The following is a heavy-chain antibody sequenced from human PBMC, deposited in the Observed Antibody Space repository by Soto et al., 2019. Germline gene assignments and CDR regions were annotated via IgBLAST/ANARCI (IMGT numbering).Heavy chain of an antibody. CDR2: IYYSGST. V-gene: IGHV4-31*03. CDR3: GRAPNREDAFDI. Sequence: HVPLQESGPGLVKPSQTLSLTCTVSGGSISSGGYYWSWIRQHPGKVLEWIGYIYYSGSTYYNPSLRSRVTLSVDTSKNQFCLKLSSVTAADTAVYYCGRAPNREDAFDIWGQGTMVTVSS. J-gene: IGHJ3*02. CDR1: GGSISSGGYY.